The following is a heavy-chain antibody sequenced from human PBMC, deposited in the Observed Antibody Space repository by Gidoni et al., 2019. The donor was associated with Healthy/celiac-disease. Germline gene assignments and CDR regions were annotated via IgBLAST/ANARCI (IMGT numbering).Heavy chain of an antibody. CDR3: AKDRAPGYNWNQCFGY. CDR2: ISGSGGST. Sequence: EVQLLESGGGLVQPGGSLRLSCAASGFTFSSYAMSWVRQAPGKGLEWVSAISGSGGSTYYADSVKGRFTISRDNSENTLYLQMNSLRADDTALYYCAKDRAPGYNWNQCFGYWGQGTLVTVSS. J-gene: IGHJ4*02. V-gene: IGHV3-23*01. D-gene: IGHD1-20*01. CDR1: GFTFSSYA.